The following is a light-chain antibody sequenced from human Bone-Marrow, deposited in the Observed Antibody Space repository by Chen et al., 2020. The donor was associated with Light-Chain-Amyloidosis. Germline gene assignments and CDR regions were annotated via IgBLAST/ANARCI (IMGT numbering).Light chain of an antibody. J-gene: IGLJ1*01. CDR3: YTYAGSATFV. Sequence: QSALTHPASVSGSPGQSITIPCTGNSSNVGDYSLVSWYQQHPGKAPKLILYEGIQRPSGVSSRFSGSMSGNTASLTISGLQTEDEADYFCYTYAGSATFVFGSATTVTVL. CDR2: EGI. CDR1: SSNVGDYSL. V-gene: IGLV2-23*01.